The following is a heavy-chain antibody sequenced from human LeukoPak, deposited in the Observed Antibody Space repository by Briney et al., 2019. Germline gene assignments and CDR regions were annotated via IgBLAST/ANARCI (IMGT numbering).Heavy chain of an antibody. V-gene: IGHV3-9*01. CDR2: ISWNSGSI. D-gene: IGHD6-13*01. CDR1: GFTFDDYA. J-gene: IGHJ4*02. Sequence: GGSLRLSCAASGFTFDDYAMHWVRQAPRKGLEWVSGISWNSGSIGYADSVKGRFTISRDNAKNSLYLQMNSLRAEDTALYYCAKVGYSSSWYSDYYFDYWGQGTLVTVSS. CDR3: AKVGYSSSWYSDYYFDY.